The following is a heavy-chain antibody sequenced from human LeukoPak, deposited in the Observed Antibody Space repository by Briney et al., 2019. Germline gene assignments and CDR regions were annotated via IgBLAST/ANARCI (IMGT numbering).Heavy chain of an antibody. CDR3: ARQGGFGSGSYYNPGLYYYYYMDV. D-gene: IGHD3-10*01. V-gene: IGHV4-34*01. J-gene: IGHJ6*03. CDR2: INHSGST. CDR1: GGSFSGYY. Sequence: SETLSLTCAVYGGSFSGYYWSWIRQPPGKGLEWIGEINHSGSTNYNPSLKSRVTISVDTSKNQFSLKLSSVTAADTAVYYCARQGGFGSGSYYNPGLYYYYYMDVWGKGTTVTVSS.